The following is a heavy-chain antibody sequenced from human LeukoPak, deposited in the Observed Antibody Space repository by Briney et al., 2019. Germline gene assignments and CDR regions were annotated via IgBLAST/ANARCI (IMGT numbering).Heavy chain of an antibody. CDR2: IYHSGST. V-gene: IGHV4-38-2*01. Sequence: PSETLSLTCAVSGYSISSGYYWGWIRQPPGKGLEWIGSIYHSGSTYYNPSLKSRVTISVDTSKNQFSLKLSSVTAADTAVYYCARLHSIAISGAFDIWGQGTMVTFSS. D-gene: IGHD2/OR15-2a*01. CDR3: ARLHSIAISGAFDI. CDR1: GYSISSGYY. J-gene: IGHJ3*02.